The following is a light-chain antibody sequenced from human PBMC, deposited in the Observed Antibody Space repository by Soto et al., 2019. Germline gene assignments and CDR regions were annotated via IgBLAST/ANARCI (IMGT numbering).Light chain of an antibody. CDR2: EVS. CDR3: AAWDDSLNGVV. V-gene: IGLV2-14*03. CDR1: SSDVGGYNY. Sequence: QSVLTQPASVSGSPGQSITISCTGTSSDVGGYNYVSWFQQHPGKAPKLKIYEVSNRPSGVSNRFSGSKSGYTASLTISELQAEDEADYYCAAWDDSLNGVVFGGGTKLTVL. J-gene: IGLJ2*01.